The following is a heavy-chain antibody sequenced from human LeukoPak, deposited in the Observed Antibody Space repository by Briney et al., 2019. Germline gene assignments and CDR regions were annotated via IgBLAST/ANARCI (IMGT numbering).Heavy chain of an antibody. CDR3: ARVFLVQQWLESFGLDY. Sequence: GASVKVSCKASGYTFSRYGITWVRQAPGQGLEWVAWISAYNGNTNYAQKLQGRVTMTTDTSTSTAYMELRSLRSDDTAVYYCARVFLVQQWLESFGLDYWGQGTLVTVSS. J-gene: IGHJ4*02. D-gene: IGHD6-19*01. V-gene: IGHV1-18*01. CDR2: ISAYNGNT. CDR1: GYTFSRYG.